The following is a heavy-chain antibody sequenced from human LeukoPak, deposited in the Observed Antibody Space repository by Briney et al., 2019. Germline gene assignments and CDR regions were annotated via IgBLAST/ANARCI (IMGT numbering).Heavy chain of an antibody. J-gene: IGHJ6*02. Sequence: GGSLRLSCAASGFTLSSNAMNWVRQSRGKGLECVSGFSGSGGNRYCADSVKGRFTISRDKSKNTLYMLMNSLRAEDTAVYYCPIRKQQVVPPRAYPYYYGMDVWGQGTTVTVSS. V-gene: IGHV3-23*01. CDR2: FSGSGGNR. CDR1: GFTLSSNA. D-gene: IGHD6-13*01. CDR3: PIRKQQVVPPRAYPYYYGMDV.